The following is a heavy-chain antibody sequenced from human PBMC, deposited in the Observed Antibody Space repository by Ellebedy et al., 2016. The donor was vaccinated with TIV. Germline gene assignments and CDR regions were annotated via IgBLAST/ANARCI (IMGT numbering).Heavy chain of an antibody. V-gene: IGHV5-51*01. CDR3: AKLNDSRGYDYYGMDV. Sequence: GESLKISCKGSGYSFANYWIAWARQMPGKGLESMGIIYPGDSDTTYSPSFQGQVTISADKSISTVYLQWRSLRASDTATYYCAKLNDSRGYDYYGMDVWGQGTTVTVSS. D-gene: IGHD3-22*01. CDR1: GYSFANYW. CDR2: IYPGDSDT. J-gene: IGHJ6*02.